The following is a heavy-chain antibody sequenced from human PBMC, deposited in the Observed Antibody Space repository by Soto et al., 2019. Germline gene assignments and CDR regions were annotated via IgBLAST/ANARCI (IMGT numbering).Heavy chain of an antibody. Sequence: SETLSLTCTVSGGSISSYYWSWIRQPPGKGLEWIGYIYYSGSTNYNPSLKSRVTISVDTSKNQFSLKLSSVTAADTAVYYCARKRITRVRGVAFDIWGQGTMVTVSS. J-gene: IGHJ3*02. V-gene: IGHV4-59*01. D-gene: IGHD3-10*01. CDR3: ARKRITRVRGVAFDI. CDR1: GGSISSYY. CDR2: IYYSGST.